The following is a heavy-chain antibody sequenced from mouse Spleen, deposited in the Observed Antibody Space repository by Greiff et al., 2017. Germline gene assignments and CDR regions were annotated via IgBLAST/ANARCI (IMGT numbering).Heavy chain of an antibody. CDR2: IYPYNDGT. CDR3: ARRGKPYPLYAMDY. Sequence: EVQGVESGPELVKPGASVKMSCKASGYTFTSYVMHWVKQKPGQGLEWIGYIYPYNDGTKYNEKFKGKATLTSDKSSSTAYMELSSLTSEDSAVYYCARRGKPYPLYAMDYWGQGTSVTVSS. CDR1: GYTFTSYV. V-gene: IGHV1-14*01. D-gene: IGHD6-1*01. J-gene: IGHJ4*01.